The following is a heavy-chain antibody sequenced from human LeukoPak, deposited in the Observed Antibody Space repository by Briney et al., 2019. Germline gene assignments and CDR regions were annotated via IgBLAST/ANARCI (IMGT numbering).Heavy chain of an antibody. J-gene: IGHJ6*03. D-gene: IGHD2-2*01. Sequence: SETLSLTCIVSGGSISSYYWSWIRQSPGKGLECIAYIYYSGSDDYNPSLKNRVSIAVDTSKNQFSLKLSSVTAADTAVYYCARGHIYASDYYYMDVWGKGTTVTVSS. CDR2: IYYSGSD. V-gene: IGHV4-59*01. CDR1: GGSISSYY. CDR3: ARGHIYASDYYYMDV.